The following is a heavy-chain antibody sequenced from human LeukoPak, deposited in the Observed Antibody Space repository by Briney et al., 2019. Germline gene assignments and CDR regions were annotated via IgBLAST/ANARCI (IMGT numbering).Heavy chain of an antibody. CDR3: ATSKIAAAGTEVDY. CDR2: FDPEDGET. J-gene: IGHJ4*02. CDR1: GYTLTELS. V-gene: IGHV1-24*01. Sequence: ASVKVSCKVSGYTLTELSMHWVRQAPGKGLEWMGGFDPEDGETIYAQKFQGRVTMTEDTSTDTAYMELSSLRSEDTAVYYCATSKIAAAGTEVDYWGRGTLVTVSS. D-gene: IGHD6-13*01.